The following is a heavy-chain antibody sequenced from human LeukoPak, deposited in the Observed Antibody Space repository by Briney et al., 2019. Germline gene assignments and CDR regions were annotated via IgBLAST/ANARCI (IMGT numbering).Heavy chain of an antibody. V-gene: IGHV1-69*06. CDR3: ARQLESNWFDP. J-gene: IGHJ5*02. CDR1: GGTFSSYA. Sequence: GASVKVSCKASGGTFSSYAISWVRQAPGQGLEWMGGIIPIFGTANYAQKLQGRVTITADKSTSTAYMELSSLRSEDTAVYYCARQLESNWFDPWGQGTLVTVSS. D-gene: IGHD1-1*01. CDR2: IIPIFGTA.